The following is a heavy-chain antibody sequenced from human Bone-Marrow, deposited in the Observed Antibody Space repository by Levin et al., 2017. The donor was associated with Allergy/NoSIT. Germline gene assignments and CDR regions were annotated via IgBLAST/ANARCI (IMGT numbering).Heavy chain of an antibody. CDR1: GGSISSSNW. V-gene: IGHV4/OR15-8*01. CDR2: IYHSGST. CDR3: ARESAGPIFGVAQLYFFDY. J-gene: IGHJ4*02. D-gene: IGHD3-3*01. Sequence: SETLSLTCVVSGGSISSSNWCRWVRQPPGKGLGWIGEIYHSGSTNYNPSLKSRVTISVDKSKNQFSLKLSSVTAADTAVYYCARESAGPIFGVAQLYFFDYRGQGTLVTVSS.